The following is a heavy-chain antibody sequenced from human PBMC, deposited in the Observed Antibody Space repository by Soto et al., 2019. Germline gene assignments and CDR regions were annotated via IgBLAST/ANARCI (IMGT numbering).Heavy chain of an antibody. CDR1: GFTFSSYW. J-gene: IGHJ4*02. V-gene: IGHV3-7*01. CDR2: IKQDGSEK. CDR3: ARMYSSPSEYYFEY. D-gene: IGHD6-13*01. Sequence: GGSLRLSCAASGFTFSSYWMSWVRQAPGKGLEWVANIKQDGSEKYYEDSVKGRFTISRDNAKNSLYLQMTSLRAEDTAVYYCARMYSSPSEYYFEYWGQGTLVTVSS.